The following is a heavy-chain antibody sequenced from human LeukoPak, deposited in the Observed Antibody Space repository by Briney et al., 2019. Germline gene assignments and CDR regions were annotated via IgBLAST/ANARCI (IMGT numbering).Heavy chain of an antibody. J-gene: IGHJ4*02. D-gene: IGHD6-19*01. CDR3: ATFYSSGWEPLFDH. V-gene: IGHV3-7*01. CDR1: GFMFSSYW. CDR2: IKEDGSEK. Sequence: GGSLRLSCAASGFMFSSYWMSWVRQAPGKGLEWVASIKEDGSEKYYVDSVKGRFTISRDNAKNSLYLQMDSLRAEDTAVYFCATFYSSGWEPLFDHWGQGTLVTVSS.